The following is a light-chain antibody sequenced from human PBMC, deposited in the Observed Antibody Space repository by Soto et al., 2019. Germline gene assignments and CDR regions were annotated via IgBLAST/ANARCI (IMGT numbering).Light chain of an antibody. CDR1: QGISSW. CDR3: QQYHNFTIT. CDR2: DAS. Sequence: DIQMTQSPSSVSASVGDGVTIACRASQGISSWLAWYQPQPGKAPKLXIFDASNLETGVPSRFSGSGSGTDCTCTISSLQPEDFATDYCQQYHNFTITFGQGTRLENK. V-gene: IGKV1-33*01. J-gene: IGKJ5*01.